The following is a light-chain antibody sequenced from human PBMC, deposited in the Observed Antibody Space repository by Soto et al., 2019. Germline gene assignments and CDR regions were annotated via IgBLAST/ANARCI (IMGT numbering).Light chain of an antibody. V-gene: IGLV1-40*01. J-gene: IGLJ1*01. CDR3: QSYDSSLSGPYV. Sequence: QSVLTQPPSVSGAPGQRVTISCTGSSSNIGAGYDVHWYQQLPGTAPKLLVYGNSNRPSGVPDRFSGSKSATSASLAITGLQAEDEADYYRQSYDSSLSGPYVFGTGTKVTVL. CDR1: SSNIGAGYD. CDR2: GNS.